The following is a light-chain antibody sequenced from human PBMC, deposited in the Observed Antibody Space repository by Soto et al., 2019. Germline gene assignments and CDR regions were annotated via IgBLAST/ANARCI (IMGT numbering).Light chain of an antibody. CDR1: QSISSK. CDR3: QQYNSWPRT. J-gene: IGKJ1*01. CDR2: DAS. Sequence: ILMTQSPATLSVSPGDRATISCRASQSISSKLAWYQQTRGQAPKLLIFDASTWTSGVPSRFSGSGSGTEFTLTISSLQSEDSAIYYCQQYNSWPRTFGQGTKVDIK. V-gene: IGKV3-15*01.